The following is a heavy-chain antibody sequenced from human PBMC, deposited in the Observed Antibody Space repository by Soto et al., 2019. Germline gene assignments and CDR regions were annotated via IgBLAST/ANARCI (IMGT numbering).Heavy chain of an antibody. V-gene: IGHV5-51*01. CDR3: ARREAAWFGDDS. Sequence: EVQLVQSGAEVRKPGESLKISCKGSGHRFATYWIVWVPQMPGKGLEWMGIIYPNDSETKYSPSFEGQVTISADKSINSAYLPWNSLKASDTAIYYCARREAAWFGDDSWGQGTVVTVSS. CDR2: IYPNDSET. D-gene: IGHD3-10*01. J-gene: IGHJ4*02. CDR1: GHRFATYW.